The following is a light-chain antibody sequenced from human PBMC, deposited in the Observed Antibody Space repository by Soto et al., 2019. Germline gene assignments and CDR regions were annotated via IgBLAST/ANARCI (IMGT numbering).Light chain of an antibody. CDR2: GAS. CDR3: QQYGSSPIT. J-gene: IGKJ5*01. CDR1: QRISSSY. V-gene: IGKV3-20*01. Sequence: EIVLTQSPANLSLSPGETATLSCRAGQRISSSYLAWYQQKPGQAPRLLIYGASSRATGIPDRFSGSGSGTDFTLTISRLEPEDFAVYYCQQYGSSPITFGQGTRLEIK.